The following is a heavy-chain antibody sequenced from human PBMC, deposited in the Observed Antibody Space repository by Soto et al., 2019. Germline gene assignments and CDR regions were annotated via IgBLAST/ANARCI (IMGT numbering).Heavy chain of an antibody. D-gene: IGHD2-2*02. J-gene: IGHJ4*01. V-gene: IGHV3-33*06. CDR2: IWYDGSQK. CDR1: GFNFSKFG. Sequence: PRLSCAVSGFNFSKFGMYWVRQAPGKGLEWVAVIWYDGSQKYYTDSVQGRFTISRDNSNNTLYLQMNSLRAEDTAVYYCAKEVWGLYTFGRPLDNWGHGTLVTVSS. CDR3: AKEVWGLYTFGRPLDN.